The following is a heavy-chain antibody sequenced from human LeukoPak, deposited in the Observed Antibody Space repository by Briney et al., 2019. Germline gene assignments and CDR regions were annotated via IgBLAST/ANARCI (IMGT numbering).Heavy chain of an antibody. D-gene: IGHD3-3*01. CDR3: ARSPYDFWSGYPKDYYYYMDV. CDR1: GFTFSSYA. J-gene: IGHJ6*03. V-gene: IGHV3-23*01. Sequence: GGSLRLSCAASGFTFSSYAMSWVRQAPGKGLEWVSAISGSGGSTYYADSVNGRFTISRDNSKNTLYLQMNSLRAEDTAVYYCARSPYDFWSGYPKDYYYYMDVWGKGTTVTVSS. CDR2: ISGSGGST.